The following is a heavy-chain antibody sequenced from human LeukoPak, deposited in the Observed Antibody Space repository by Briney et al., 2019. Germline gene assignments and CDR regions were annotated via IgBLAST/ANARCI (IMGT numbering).Heavy chain of an antibody. V-gene: IGHV3-21*01. Sequence: GGSLRLSCAASGFTFSSYSMNWVRQAPGKGLEWVSSISSSSSYIYYADSVKGRFTISRDNAKNSLYLQMNSLRAEDTAVYYCARAGFGEDIVATSFDYWGQGTLVTVSS. J-gene: IGHJ4*02. D-gene: IGHD5-12*01. CDR2: ISSSSSYI. CDR1: GFTFSSYS. CDR3: ARAGFGEDIVATSFDY.